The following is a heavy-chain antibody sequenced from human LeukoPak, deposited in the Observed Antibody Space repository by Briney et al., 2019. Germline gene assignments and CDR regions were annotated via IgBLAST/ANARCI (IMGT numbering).Heavy chain of an antibody. CDR3: ARRAHGPLDY. D-gene: IGHD5-24*01. J-gene: IGHJ4*02. V-gene: IGHV4-34*01. CDR1: GGSFSGYY. Sequence: SETLSLTCAVYGGSFSGYYWSWIRQPPGKGLEWIGEINHSGSTNYNPSLKSRVTISVDTSKNQFSLKLSSVTAADTAVYYCARRAHGPLDYWGQGTLVTVSS. CDR2: INHSGST.